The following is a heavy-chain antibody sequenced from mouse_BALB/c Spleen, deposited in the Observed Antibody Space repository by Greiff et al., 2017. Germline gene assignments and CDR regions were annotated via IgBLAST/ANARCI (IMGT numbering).Heavy chain of an antibody. CDR1: GYTFSSYW. D-gene: IGHD1-1*01. Sequence: QVQLKQSGAELMKPGASVKISCKATGYTFSSYWIEWVKQRPGHGLEWIGEILPGSGSTNYNEKFKGKATFTADTSSNTAYMQLSSLTSEDSAVYYCARRYYGSSLYWYFDVWGAGTTVTVSS. V-gene: IGHV1-9*01. CDR3: ARRYYGSSLYWYFDV. CDR2: ILPGSGST. J-gene: IGHJ1*01.